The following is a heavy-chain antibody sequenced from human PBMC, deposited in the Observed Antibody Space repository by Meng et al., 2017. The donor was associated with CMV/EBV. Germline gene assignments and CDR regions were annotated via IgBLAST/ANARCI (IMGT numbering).Heavy chain of an antibody. J-gene: IGHJ3*02. V-gene: IGHV3-47*02. CDR3: ARVLGQGYLPQLFGKDAFDI. CDR2: IGTGGDT. CDR1: GFAFSSYA. Sequence: GGSLRLSCAASGFAFSSYALHWVRRAPGKGLEWVSAIGTGGDTYYADSVMGRFTISRDNTKKSLYLQMNSLIAEDMAVYYCARVLGQGYLPQLFGKDAFDIWGRGTMVTVSS. D-gene: IGHD3-16*01.